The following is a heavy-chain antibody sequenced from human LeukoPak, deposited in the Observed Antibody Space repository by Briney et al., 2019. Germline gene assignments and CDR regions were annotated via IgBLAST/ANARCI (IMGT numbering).Heavy chain of an antibody. J-gene: IGHJ4*02. Sequence: GGSLRLSCAASGFTISRSSMHWVRQAPGKGLEFVSAISRSGGNTYYANSVKGRFTISRDTSKNTLYLQVGSLRVEDMAVYYCARVGDRSGNGYSHWGQGTLVTVSS. V-gene: IGHV3-64*01. CDR1: GFTISRSS. CDR3: ARVGDRSGNGYSH. D-gene: IGHD2-2*03. CDR2: ISRSGGNT.